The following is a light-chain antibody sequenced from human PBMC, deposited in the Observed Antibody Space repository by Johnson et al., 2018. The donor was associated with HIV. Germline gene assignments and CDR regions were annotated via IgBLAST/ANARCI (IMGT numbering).Light chain of an antibody. CDR1: RSNIGDNF. CDR2: DNN. Sequence: QSALTQPPSVSAAPGQKVTISCSGNRSNIGDNFVSWYQHLPGTAPKLLVYDNNKRPSGIPDRFSGSKSGTSATLGITGLQTGDEADYYCGTWDNSLSAYVFGTGTKVTVL. V-gene: IGLV1-51*01. CDR3: GTWDNSLSAYV. J-gene: IGLJ1*01.